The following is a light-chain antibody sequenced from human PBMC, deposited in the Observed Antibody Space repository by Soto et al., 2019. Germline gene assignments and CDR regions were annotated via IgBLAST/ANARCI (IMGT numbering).Light chain of an antibody. Sequence: QPVLTQPASVSGSPGQSITISCTGTSSDIGRYNYVSWYQQHPGKAPKLMIYDVSNRPSGVSDRFSGSKSGNTASLTISGLQAEDEADYHCSSFSSGSTLVVFGGGTKLTVL. CDR3: SSFSSGSTLVV. J-gene: IGLJ2*01. CDR1: SSDIGRYNY. V-gene: IGLV2-14*01. CDR2: DVS.